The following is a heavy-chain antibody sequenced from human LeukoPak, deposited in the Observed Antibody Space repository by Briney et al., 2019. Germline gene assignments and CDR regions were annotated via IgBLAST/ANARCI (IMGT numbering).Heavy chain of an antibody. CDR3: AKTYIVATFWQEFDP. J-gene: IGHJ5*02. CDR2: ISGSGGST. Sequence: PGGTLRLSCAASGFTFSSYGMSWVRQAPGKGLEWVSAISGSGGSTYYADSVKGRFTISRDNSKNTLYLQMNSLRAEDTAVYYCAKTYIVATFWQEFDPWGQGTLVTVSS. CDR1: GFTFSSYG. D-gene: IGHD5-12*01. V-gene: IGHV3-23*01.